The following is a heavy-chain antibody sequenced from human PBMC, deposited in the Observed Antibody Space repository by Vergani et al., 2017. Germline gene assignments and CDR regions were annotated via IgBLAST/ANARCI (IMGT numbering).Heavy chain of an antibody. CDR3: ARARAGRQWLAASGFDS. Sequence: QVQLVQSGAEVKKPGASVRVSCKASDYTFTNYGISWVRQAPGQGLEWMGWISAYNGDTNYAQKLHGRVTMTTDASTSTAYMELRSLRSADTAVYYCARARAGRQWLAASGFDSWGQGTLVTVAS. J-gene: IGHJ4*02. CDR2: ISAYNGDT. CDR1: DYTFTNYG. V-gene: IGHV1-18*01. D-gene: IGHD6-19*01.